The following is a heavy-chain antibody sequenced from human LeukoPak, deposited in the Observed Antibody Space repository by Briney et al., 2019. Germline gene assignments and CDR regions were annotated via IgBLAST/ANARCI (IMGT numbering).Heavy chain of an antibody. CDR2: INTNTGNP. D-gene: IGHD1-26*01. CDR3: ARRSDPRGVGATCFDP. Sequence: GASVKVSCKASGYTFTSYGFSWVRQAPGQGLEWMGWINTNTGNPTYAQGFTGRFVFSFDTSVSTAYLQISSLKAEDTAVYYCARRSDPRGVGATCFDPWGQGTLVTVSS. J-gene: IGHJ5*02. CDR1: GYTFTSYG. V-gene: IGHV7-4-1*02.